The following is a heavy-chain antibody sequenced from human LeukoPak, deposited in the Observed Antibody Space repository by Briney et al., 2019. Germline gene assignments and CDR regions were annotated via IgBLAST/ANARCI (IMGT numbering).Heavy chain of an antibody. CDR1: GYTFTSYG. D-gene: IGHD1-1*01. CDR3: ARDGAGSTCYYYMDV. V-gene: IGHV1-18*01. J-gene: IGHJ6*03. Sequence: ASVKVSCEASGYTFTSYGISWVRQAPGQGLEWMGWISAYNGNTNYAQKLQGRVTMTTDTSTSTAYMELRSLRSDDTAVYYCARDGAGSTCYYYMDVWGKGTTVTVSS. CDR2: ISAYNGNT.